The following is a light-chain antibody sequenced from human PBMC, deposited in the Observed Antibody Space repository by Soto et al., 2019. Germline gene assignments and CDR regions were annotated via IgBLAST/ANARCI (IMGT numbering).Light chain of an antibody. J-gene: IGKJ1*01. CDR2: SAS. V-gene: IGKV1-39*01. CDR1: QNIDNY. Sequence: DIQMTQSPSSLSASVGDRITITCRTSQNIDNYLNWYQQKPGKAPKLLIYSASSLQSGVPSRFSGSGSGTEFTLTIISLLPEDFAAYYCQQSYTTPRTFGQGTTVDIK. CDR3: QQSYTTPRT.